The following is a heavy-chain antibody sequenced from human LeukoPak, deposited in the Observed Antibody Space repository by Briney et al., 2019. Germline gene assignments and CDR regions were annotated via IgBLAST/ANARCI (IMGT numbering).Heavy chain of an antibody. D-gene: IGHD3-9*01. J-gene: IGHJ4*02. Sequence: ASVKVSCKASGYTLTELSMHWVRQAPGKGLEWMGGFDPEDGETIYAQKFQGRVTMTEDTSTDTAYMELSSLRSEDTAVYYCATDYDFLTAFDYWGQGTLVTVSS. CDR1: GYTLTELS. CDR3: ATDYDFLTAFDY. CDR2: FDPEDGET. V-gene: IGHV1-24*01.